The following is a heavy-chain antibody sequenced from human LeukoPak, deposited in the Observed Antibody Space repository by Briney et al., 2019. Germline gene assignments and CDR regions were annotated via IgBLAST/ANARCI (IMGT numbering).Heavy chain of an antibody. CDR2: INWNSGSM. CDR1: GFNIDDYA. V-gene: IGHV3-9*01. J-gene: IGHJ6*03. Sequence: GGSLRLSCAASGFNIDDYAMHWVRQAPGKGLEWVSGINWNSGSMGYANSVKGRFTISRDNAKNSLYLQMNSLRAEDTALYYCAKDVTGSYYYSTDVWAKGTTVTVSS. CDR3: AKDVTGSYYYSTDV. D-gene: IGHD2-21*02.